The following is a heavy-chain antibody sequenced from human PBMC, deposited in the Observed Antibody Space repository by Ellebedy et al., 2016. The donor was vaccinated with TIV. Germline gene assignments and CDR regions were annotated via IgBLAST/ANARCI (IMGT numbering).Heavy chain of an antibody. D-gene: IGHD1-7*01. CDR3: AKDLDIYGTTPDY. CDR2: ISYDGRNK. Sequence: GESLKISCAASGFTFTSYAMHWVRQAPGKGLEWVAIISYDGRNKYYADSVKGRFTISRDNSKNTLYLQMNSLRAEDTAVYYCAKDLDIYGTTPDYWGQGTLVTVSS. V-gene: IGHV3-30*04. CDR1: GFTFTSYA. J-gene: IGHJ4*02.